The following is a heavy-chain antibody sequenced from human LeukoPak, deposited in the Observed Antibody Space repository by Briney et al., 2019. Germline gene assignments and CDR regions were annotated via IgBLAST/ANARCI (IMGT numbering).Heavy chain of an antibody. D-gene: IGHD1-26*01. V-gene: IGHV4-39*07. CDR2: INHSGST. CDR1: GGSISSSSYY. Sequence: SETLSLTCTVSGGSISSSSYYWGWIRQPPGKGLEWIGEINHSGSTNYNPSLKSRVTISVDTSKNQFSLKLSSVTAADTAVYYCARGIVGATREVDYWGQGTLVTVSS. J-gene: IGHJ4*02. CDR3: ARGIVGATREVDY.